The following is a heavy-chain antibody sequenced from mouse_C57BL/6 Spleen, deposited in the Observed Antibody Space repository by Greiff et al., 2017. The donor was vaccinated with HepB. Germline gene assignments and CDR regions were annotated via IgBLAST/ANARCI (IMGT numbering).Heavy chain of an antibody. Sequence: QVQLQQPGAELVKPGASVKLSCKASGYTFTSYWMQWVKQRPGQGLEWIGEIDPSDIYTNYNQKFRGKATLTVDTSSSTAYMQLSSLTSEDSAVYYCARKALYDGYYECAYWGQGTLVTVAA. CDR3: ARKALYDGYYECAY. V-gene: IGHV1-50*01. CDR2: IDPSDIYT. CDR1: GYTFTSYW. D-gene: IGHD2-3*01. J-gene: IGHJ3*01.